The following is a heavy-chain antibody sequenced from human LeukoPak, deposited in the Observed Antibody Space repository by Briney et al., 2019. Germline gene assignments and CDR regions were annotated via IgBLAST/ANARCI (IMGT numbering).Heavy chain of an antibody. V-gene: IGHV3-21*01. J-gene: IGHJ4*02. CDR2: ISSSSSYI. CDR1: GFTLSSYS. CDR3: ARDSLYGSGSYYTVVY. Sequence: GGSLRLSCAASGFTLSSYSMNWVRQAPGKGLEWVSSISSSSSYIYYADSVKGRFTISRDNAKNSLYLQINSLRAEDTAVYYCARDSLYGSGSYYTVVYWGQGTLVTVSS. D-gene: IGHD3-10*01.